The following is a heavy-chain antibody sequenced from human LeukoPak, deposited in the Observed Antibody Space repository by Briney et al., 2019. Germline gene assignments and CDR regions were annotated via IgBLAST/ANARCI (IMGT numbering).Heavy chain of an antibody. D-gene: IGHD2-8*02. Sequence: GGSLRLSCVASGFTFSSYAMSWVRQAPGKGLEWVSTISGSGDATYYADSVEGRFALSRDNSKNTLHLQMNSLRAEDTAVYHCAKGLVGTEYFQHWGQGTLVTVSS. J-gene: IGHJ1*01. CDR3: AKGLVGTEYFQH. CDR1: GFTFSSYA. V-gene: IGHV3-23*01. CDR2: ISGSGDAT.